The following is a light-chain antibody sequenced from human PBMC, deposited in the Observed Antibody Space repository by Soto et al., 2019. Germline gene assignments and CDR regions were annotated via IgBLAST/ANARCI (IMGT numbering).Light chain of an antibody. Sequence: EIVMTQSPATLSVSPGERATLSCRASQSVRSNLAWYQQAPGQAPSLLIYGPSTRATGIPARLSGSGSGTEFTRTISSLKYEDVAVYYCQQYNTGPLTFGRGTKVEIK. J-gene: IGKJ4*01. V-gene: IGKV3-15*01. CDR3: QQYNTGPLT. CDR2: GPS. CDR1: QSVRSN.